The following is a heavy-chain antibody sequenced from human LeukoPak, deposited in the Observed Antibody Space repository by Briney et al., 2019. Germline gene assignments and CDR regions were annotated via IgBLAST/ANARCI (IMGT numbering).Heavy chain of an antibody. J-gene: IGHJ5*02. CDR3: ARGHDYYYSGRQSWFDP. CDR2: IYTSGST. CDR1: GGSISSYY. Sequence: PSETLSLTCTVSGGSISSYYWSWIRQPAGKGLEWIGRIYTSGSTNYNPSLKSRVTMSVDTSKNQFSLKLSSVTAADTAFYYCARGHDYYYSGRQSWFDPWGQGTLVTVSS. V-gene: IGHV4-4*07. D-gene: IGHD3-10*01.